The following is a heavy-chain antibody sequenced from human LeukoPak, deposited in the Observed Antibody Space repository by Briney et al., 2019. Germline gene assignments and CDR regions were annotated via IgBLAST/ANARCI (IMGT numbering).Heavy chain of an antibody. J-gene: IGHJ6*03. CDR3: ARANGDPFNYYFYMDV. CDR2: IYPSGST. V-gene: IGHV4-4*07. D-gene: IGHD4-17*01. CDR1: GGSISSYY. Sequence: SETLSLTCTVSGGSISSYYWSWIRQPAGKGLEWIGRIYPSGSTDYNPSLKSRVTISVDTSKNQFSLKLSSVTAADTAVYYCARANGDPFNYYFYMDVWGKGTMVTVSS.